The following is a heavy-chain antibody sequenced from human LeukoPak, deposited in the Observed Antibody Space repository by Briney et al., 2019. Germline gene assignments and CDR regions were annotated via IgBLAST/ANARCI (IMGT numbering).Heavy chain of an antibody. D-gene: IGHD6-19*01. CDR3: ARDSPWSEAEQWLVRFDY. J-gene: IGHJ4*02. CDR1: GHTFTSYG. Sequence: GPSVNVSYRASGHTFTSYGTSWVPHAPGKGREGMGWISAYNGNTNYAQKLRGRVTMTTDTSTSTAYMELRSLRSDDTAVYYCARDSPWSEAEQWLVRFDYWGQGTLDTVSS. V-gene: IGHV1-18*04. CDR2: ISAYNGNT.